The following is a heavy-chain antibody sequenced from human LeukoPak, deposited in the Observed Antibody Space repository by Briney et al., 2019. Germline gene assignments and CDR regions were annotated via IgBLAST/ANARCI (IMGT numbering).Heavy chain of an antibody. Sequence: PSETLSLTCTVSGGSFSSYYWSWIRQPPGKGLEWIGYIYYSGSTNYNSSLKSRVTISVDTSKNQFSLKLSSVTAADTAVYHCARDNWNYGSSMDVWGQGTTVTVSS. J-gene: IGHJ6*02. D-gene: IGHD1-7*01. CDR1: GGSFSSYY. CDR2: IYYSGST. V-gene: IGHV4-59*01. CDR3: ARDNWNYGSSMDV.